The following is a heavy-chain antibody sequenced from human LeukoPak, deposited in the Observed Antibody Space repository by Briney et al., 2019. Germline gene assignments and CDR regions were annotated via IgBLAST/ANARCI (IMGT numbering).Heavy chain of an antibody. D-gene: IGHD5-12*01. V-gene: IGHV4-39*01. J-gene: IGHJ3*02. Sequence: GSLRLSCAASGFSFSSYVMSWVRQAPGKGLEWIGNLFDSGNTHYNPSLRSRLTMSVDTSKNQFSLKLSSVTAADTAVYYCARHTRPGYSGYENAFDIWGQGNMVTVSS. CDR2: LFDSGNT. CDR1: GFSFSSYV. CDR3: ARHTRPGYSGYENAFDI.